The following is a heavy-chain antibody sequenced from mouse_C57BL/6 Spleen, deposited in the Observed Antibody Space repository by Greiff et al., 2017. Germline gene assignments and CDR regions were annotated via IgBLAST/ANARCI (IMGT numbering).Heavy chain of an antibody. Sequence: VQLQQPGAELVRPGTSVKLSCKASGYTFTSYWMHWVKQRPGQGLEWIGVIDPSDSYTNYNQKFKGKATLTVDTSSSTAYMQLSSLTSEDSAVYYCARDSNPFDYWGQGTTLTVSS. CDR3: ARDSNPFDY. V-gene: IGHV1-59*01. CDR2: IDPSDSYT. J-gene: IGHJ2*01. D-gene: IGHD2-5*01. CDR1: GYTFTSYW.